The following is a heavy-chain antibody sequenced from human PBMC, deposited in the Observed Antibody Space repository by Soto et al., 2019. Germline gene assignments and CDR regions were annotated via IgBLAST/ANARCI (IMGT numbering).Heavy chain of an antibody. CDR3: ARSSQLRFGY. Sequence: CLSYTVAEGSSGSGGYYWSWIRQHPGKGLEWIGYIYYSGSTYYNPSLKSRVTISVDTSKNQFSLKLSSVTAADTAVYYCARSSQLRFGYCGQGILVTGSS. CDR1: EGSSGSGGYY. V-gene: IGHV4-31*03. CDR2: IYYSGST. J-gene: IGHJ4*01. D-gene: IGHD6-6*01.